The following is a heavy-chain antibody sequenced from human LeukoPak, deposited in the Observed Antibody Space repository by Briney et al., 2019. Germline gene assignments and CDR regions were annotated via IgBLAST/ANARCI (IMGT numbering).Heavy chain of an antibody. Sequence: ASVKVSCKASGYTFTSYGISWVRQAPGQGLEWMGWISAYNGNTNYAQKLQGRVTMTTDTSTSTAYMELRSLRSDDTAVYYCAREGHFDWLLETMTFDYWGQGTLVTVSS. CDR2: ISAYNGNT. V-gene: IGHV1-18*01. CDR3: AREGHFDWLLETMTFDY. D-gene: IGHD3-9*01. CDR1: GYTFTSYG. J-gene: IGHJ4*02.